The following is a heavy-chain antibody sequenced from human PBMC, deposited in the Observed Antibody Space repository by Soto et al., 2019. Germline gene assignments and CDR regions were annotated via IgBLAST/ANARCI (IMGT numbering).Heavy chain of an antibody. V-gene: IGHV4-30-4*01. Sequence: QVQLQESGPGLVKPSQTLSLTCTVSGGSISSGDYYWSWIRQPPGKGLEWIGYIYYSGSTYYNPSLKSRVTISVDTYKNQFSLKLSSVTAADTAVDYCARGGYCSGGSCYRYYYYYGMDVWGQGTTVTVSS. CDR2: IYYSGST. D-gene: IGHD2-15*01. J-gene: IGHJ6*02. CDR3: ARGGYCSGGSCYRYYYYYGMDV. CDR1: GGSISSGDYY.